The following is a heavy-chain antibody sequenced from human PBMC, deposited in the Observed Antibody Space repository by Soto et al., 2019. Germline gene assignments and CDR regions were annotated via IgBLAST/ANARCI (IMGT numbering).Heavy chain of an antibody. CDR2: IYYSGST. CDR3: ARDSSGWYSHWFDP. CDR1: GGSISSYY. V-gene: IGHV4-59*08. D-gene: IGHD6-19*01. Sequence: QVQLQESGPGLVKPSETLSLTCTVSGGSISSYYWSWIRQPPGKGLEWIGYIYYSGSTNYNPSLKGRVTISVDPSKNQFSLKLSSVTAADTAVYYCARDSSGWYSHWFDPWGQGTLVTVSS. J-gene: IGHJ5*02.